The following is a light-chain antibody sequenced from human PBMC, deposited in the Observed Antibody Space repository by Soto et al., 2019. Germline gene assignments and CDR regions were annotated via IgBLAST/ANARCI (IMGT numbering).Light chain of an antibody. Sequence: EIVMTQSPATLSVSPGERATLSCRASQSVGRNLAWYQQKPGQAPRLLIYGASTRATGVPARFSGSGSGTEFTLTITSLQSEDFAVYHCHQYNNWPPDTFGQRTKLEIK. CDR2: GAS. CDR3: HQYNNWPPDT. J-gene: IGKJ2*01. V-gene: IGKV3-15*01. CDR1: QSVGRN.